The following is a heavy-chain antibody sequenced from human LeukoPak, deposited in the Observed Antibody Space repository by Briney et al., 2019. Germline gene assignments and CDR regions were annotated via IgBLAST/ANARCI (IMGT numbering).Heavy chain of an antibody. CDR2: ISINAFST. J-gene: IGHJ4*02. Sequence: GGSLRLSCAASGFAFGSYAMSWVRQAPGKGLEWVSAISINAFSTYYADSVKGRFTISRDNSKNTLYLQMNSLRSDDTAVYYCTKGGGSDFFDYWGQGTLVTVSS. D-gene: IGHD5-12*01. CDR3: TKGGGSDFFDY. CDR1: GFAFGSYA. V-gene: IGHV3-23*01.